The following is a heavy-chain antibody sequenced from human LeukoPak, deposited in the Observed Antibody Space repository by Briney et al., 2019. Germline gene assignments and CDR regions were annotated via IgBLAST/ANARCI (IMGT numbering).Heavy chain of an antibody. D-gene: IGHD3-16*01. V-gene: IGHV4-59*08. CDR3: ARHGGGGYYSYYYAMDV. CDR1: GGSISTYY. Sequence: SETLSLTCTVSGGSISTYYWSWIRQPPGKGLEWIGYIYYSGSTNYNPSLKSRVTISVDTSKNQFSLKLSSVTAADTAVYYCARHGGGGYYSYYYAMDVWGQGTTVTVS. CDR2: IYYSGST. J-gene: IGHJ6*02.